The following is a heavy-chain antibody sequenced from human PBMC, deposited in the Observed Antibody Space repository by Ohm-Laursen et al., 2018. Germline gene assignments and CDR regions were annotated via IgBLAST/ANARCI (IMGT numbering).Heavy chain of an antibody. CDR2: IYTGGSK. J-gene: IGHJ4*02. V-gene: IGHV3-66*01. Sequence: SLRLSCSASGVTGRSNYMSWVRQAPGKGLEWVSVIYTGGSKYYADSVKGRFIISRDNSNNTLYLQMNSLRAEDTAVYYCARDLTIAVAGHDSWGQGTLVTVSS. CDR3: ARDLTIAVAGHDS. CDR1: GVTGRSNY. D-gene: IGHD6-13*01.